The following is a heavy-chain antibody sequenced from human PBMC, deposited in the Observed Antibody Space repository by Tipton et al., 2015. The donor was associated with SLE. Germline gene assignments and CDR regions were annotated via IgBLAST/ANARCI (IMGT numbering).Heavy chain of an antibody. J-gene: IGHJ3*02. D-gene: IGHD3-10*01. CDR3: ARHPVLLWFREFRAFDI. V-gene: IGHV4-39*01. CDR2: INHSGST. CDR1: GGSISSSSYY. Sequence: TLSLTCTVSGGSISSSSYYWGWIRQPPGKGLEWIGEINHSGSTNYNPSLKSRVTISVDTSKNQFSLKLSSVTAADTAVYYCARHPVLLWFREFRAFDIWGQETMITVSS.